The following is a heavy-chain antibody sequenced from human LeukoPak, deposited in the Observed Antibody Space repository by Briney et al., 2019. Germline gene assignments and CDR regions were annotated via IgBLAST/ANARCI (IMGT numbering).Heavy chain of an antibody. J-gene: IGHJ5*02. CDR2: IYYSGST. V-gene: IGHV4-39*07. CDR3: AREGGEQWLVRDNWFDP. D-gene: IGHD6-19*01. Sequence: PSETLSLTCTVSGGSISSSSYYWGWIRQPPGKGLEWIGSIYYSGSTYYNPSLKSRVTISVDTSKNQFSLKLSSVTAADTAVYYCAREGGEQWLVRDNWFDPWGQGTLVTVSS. CDR1: GGSISSSSYY.